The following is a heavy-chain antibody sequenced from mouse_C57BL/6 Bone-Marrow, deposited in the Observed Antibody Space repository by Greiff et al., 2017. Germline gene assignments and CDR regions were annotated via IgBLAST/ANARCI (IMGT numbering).Heavy chain of an antibody. J-gene: IGHJ2*01. Sequence: EVQLVESGAELVRPGASVKLSCTASGFNIKDDYMHWVKQRPEQGLEWIGWIDPENGDTEYASKFQGKATITADTSSNTAYLQLSSLTSEDTAVYYCTLQGGLLRDWGQGTTLTVSS. CDR2: IDPENGDT. V-gene: IGHV14-4*01. D-gene: IGHD1-1*01. CDR3: TLQGGLLRD. CDR1: GFNIKDDY.